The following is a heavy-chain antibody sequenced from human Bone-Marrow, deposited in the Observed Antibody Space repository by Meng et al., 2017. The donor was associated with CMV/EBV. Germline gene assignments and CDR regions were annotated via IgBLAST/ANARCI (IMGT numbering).Heavy chain of an antibody. CDR3: ARDSPPSLYSSSWFPTDAFDI. CDR2: IKQDGSEK. CDR1: GFTFSSYW. D-gene: IGHD6-13*01. Sequence: GGSLRLPWAASGFTFSSYWMSWVRQAPGKGLEWVANIKQDGSEKYYVDSVKGRFTISRDNAKNSLYLQMNSLRAEDTAVYYCARDSPPSLYSSSWFPTDAFDIWGQGTMVTVSS. J-gene: IGHJ3*02. V-gene: IGHV3-7*01.